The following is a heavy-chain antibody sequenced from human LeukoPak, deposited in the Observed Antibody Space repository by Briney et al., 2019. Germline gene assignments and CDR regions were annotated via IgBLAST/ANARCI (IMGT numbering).Heavy chain of an antibody. J-gene: IGHJ4*02. V-gene: IGHV3-15*01. D-gene: IGHD2-15*01. CDR1: EFSFSDAW. CDR3: TTGANLGDIAQSLDD. CDR2: IKSESDGGTT. Sequence: PGGSLRLSCAASEFSFSDAWMGWVRQAPGKGLEWVGRIKSESDGGTTDYAAPVNGRFTISRDDSTNTLYLQMDSLKTEDTAVYSCTTGANLGDIAQSLDDWGQGTLVTVSS.